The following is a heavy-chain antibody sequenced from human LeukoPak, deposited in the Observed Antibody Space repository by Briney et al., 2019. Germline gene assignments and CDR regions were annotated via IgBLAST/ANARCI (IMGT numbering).Heavy chain of an antibody. Sequence: SETLSLTCAVSGGSISSGGYSWSWIRQPPGKGLEWIGYVYHSGSTYYNPSLKSRVTISVDRSKNQFSPKLSSVTAADTAVYYCARGTYYYDSSGYYFDYWGQGTLVTVSS. CDR3: ARGTYYYDSSGYYFDY. D-gene: IGHD3-22*01. CDR2: VYHSGST. J-gene: IGHJ4*02. V-gene: IGHV4-30-2*01. CDR1: GGSISSGGYS.